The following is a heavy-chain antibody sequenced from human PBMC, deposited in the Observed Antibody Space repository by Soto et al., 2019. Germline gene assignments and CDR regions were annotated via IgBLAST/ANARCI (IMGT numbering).Heavy chain of an antibody. J-gene: IGHJ3*02. Sequence: VQLVETGGALIQPGGSLRLSCAASGFTVSNNFMNWVRQAPGKALEWVSVIYTDGSPYYTDSVRARVTISRDDSQNTVFLQMNTLRVEDTAVYYCTRGMVRGVSAFDICGQGTTVTVSS. V-gene: IGHV3-53*02. CDR3: TRGMVRGVSAFDI. CDR1: GFTVSNNF. D-gene: IGHD3-10*01. CDR2: IYTDGSP.